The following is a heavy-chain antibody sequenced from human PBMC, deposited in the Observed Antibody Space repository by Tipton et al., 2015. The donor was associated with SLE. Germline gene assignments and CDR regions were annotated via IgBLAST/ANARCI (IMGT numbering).Heavy chain of an antibody. Sequence: TLSLTCAVYGGSFSGYYWSWIRQPPGRGLEWIGEINHSGSTNYNPSLTGRVTISVDTSKNQFSLKLRSVTAADTAVYYCARVAYSSSWTRDYWGQGTLVTVSS. CDR2: INHSGST. CDR3: ARVAYSSSWTRDY. D-gene: IGHD6-13*01. CDR1: GGSFSGYY. V-gene: IGHV4-34*01. J-gene: IGHJ4*02.